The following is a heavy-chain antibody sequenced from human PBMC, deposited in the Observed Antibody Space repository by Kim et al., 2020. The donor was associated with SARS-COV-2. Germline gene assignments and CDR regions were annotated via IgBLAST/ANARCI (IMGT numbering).Heavy chain of an antibody. CDR1: GGSFSDNY. Sequence: SETLSLTCAVYGGSFSDNYYNWIRQPPGKGLEWIGEIHRSGSPKYNPSLKSRVTISLDTSNNQFSLKLTSVTAAATALYYCTRGNLAPRLQYWGQGALVT. CDR2: IHRSGSP. D-gene: IGHD6-6*01. CDR3: TRGNLAPRLQY. V-gene: IGHV4-34*01. J-gene: IGHJ4*02.